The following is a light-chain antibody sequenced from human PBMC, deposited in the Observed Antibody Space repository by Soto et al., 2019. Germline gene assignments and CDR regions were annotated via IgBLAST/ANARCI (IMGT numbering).Light chain of an antibody. Sequence: DIEMTQSPSSLSASVGDRVIITCRASQGISNYLAWYQQRPGKVPKLLIYAASTLQSGVPSRFSGSGSGTDFTLNISSLQPEDVASYYCQKYDSAPWTFGQGTEVEIK. CDR2: AAS. J-gene: IGKJ1*01. V-gene: IGKV1-27*01. CDR3: QKYDSAPWT. CDR1: QGISNY.